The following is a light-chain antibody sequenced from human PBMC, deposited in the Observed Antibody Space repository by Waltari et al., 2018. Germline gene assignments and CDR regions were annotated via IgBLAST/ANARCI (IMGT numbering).Light chain of an antibody. CDR1: HSINTN. V-gene: IGKV3-15*01. J-gene: IGKJ1*01. CDR2: DAS. Sequence: MTQSPDTLSASPGERITLSCRASHSINTNLAWYQRKPGQAPRLLISDASTRAAGVPARVSGSGSGTEFTLTISSLQSEDFAVYYCQQYNNWPPAFGQGTKVESK. CDR3: QQYNNWPPA.